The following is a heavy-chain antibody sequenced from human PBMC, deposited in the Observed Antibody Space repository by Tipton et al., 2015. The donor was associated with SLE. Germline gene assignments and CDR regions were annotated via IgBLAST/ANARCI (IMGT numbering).Heavy chain of an antibody. CDR3: ARSAIFGVIMGGYFDY. CDR1: GDSITSDY. V-gene: IGHV4-59*12. J-gene: IGHJ4*02. Sequence: TLSLTCTVSGDSITSDYWTWIRQPPGKGLEWLGTIYHSGTTYYNPSLKSRVTMSVDTSKNRFSLKLSSVTAADTAVYYCARSAIFGVIMGGYFDYWGQGTLVTVSS. D-gene: IGHD3-3*01. CDR2: IYHSGTT.